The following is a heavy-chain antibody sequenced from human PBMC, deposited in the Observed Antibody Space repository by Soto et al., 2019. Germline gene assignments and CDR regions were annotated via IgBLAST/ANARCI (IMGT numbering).Heavy chain of an antibody. CDR3: VQTTGWPGFDF. D-gene: IGHD6-19*01. V-gene: IGHV3-53*01. CDR2: IYGGGTT. J-gene: IGHJ4*02. Sequence: EVQLVESGGGLIQPGGSLRLSCAASGFTVSSKYMTWVRQAPGKGLEWVSVIYGGGTTYYADSLKGRFTISRDNSKNTLYLQVNSLRADDTAVYYCVQTTGWPGFDFWGQGTLVTVSS. CDR1: GFTVSSKY.